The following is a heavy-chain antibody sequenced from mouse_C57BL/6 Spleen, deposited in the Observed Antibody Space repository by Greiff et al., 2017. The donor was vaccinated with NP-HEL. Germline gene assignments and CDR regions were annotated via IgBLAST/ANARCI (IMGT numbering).Heavy chain of an antibody. CDR2: ISYDGSN. V-gene: IGHV3-6*01. CDR3: ARESNYAVYFDY. CDR1: GYSITSGYY. D-gene: IGHD2-5*01. Sequence: ESGPGLVKPSQSLSLTCSVTGYSITSGYYWNWIRQFPGNKLEWMGYISYDGSNNYNPSLKNRISITRDTSKNQFFLKLNSVTTEDTATYYCARESNYAVYFDYWGQGTTLTVSS. J-gene: IGHJ2*01.